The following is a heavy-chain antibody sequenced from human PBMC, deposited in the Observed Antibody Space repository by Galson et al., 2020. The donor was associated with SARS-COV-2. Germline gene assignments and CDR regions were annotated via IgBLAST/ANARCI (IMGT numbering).Heavy chain of an antibody. CDR1: GFTFRNYA. CDR3: ARTAGDRSTLFGEYYYSGLDV. J-gene: IGHJ6*02. D-gene: IGHD3-10*02. CDR2: ISYDGGNK. Sequence: PGGSLRLSCAASGFTFRNYAMHWVRQAPGKGLEWVSLISYDGGNKYYGDSVKGRFIISRDNSKSTLYLQMNSLRGDDTAIYYCARTAGDRSTLFGEYYYSGLDVWGQGTTVTVSS. V-gene: IGHV3-30*04.